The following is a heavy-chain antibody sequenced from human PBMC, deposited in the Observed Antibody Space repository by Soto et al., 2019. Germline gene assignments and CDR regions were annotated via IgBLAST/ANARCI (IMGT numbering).Heavy chain of an antibody. D-gene: IGHD6-13*01. CDR1: GFTFSSYG. CDR2: IWYDGSNK. J-gene: IGHJ4*02. CDR3: ARGGSSWYEGYFDY. Sequence: QVQLVESEGGVVQPGRSLRLSCAASGFTFSSYGMHWVRQAPGKGLEWVAVIWYDGSNKYYADSVKGRFTISRDNSKNTLYLQMNSLRAEDTAVYYCARGGSSWYEGYFDYWGQGTLVTVSS. V-gene: IGHV3-33*01.